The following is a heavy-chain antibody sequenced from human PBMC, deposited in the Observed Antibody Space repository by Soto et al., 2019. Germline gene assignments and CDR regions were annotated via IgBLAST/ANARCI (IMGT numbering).Heavy chain of an antibody. CDR2: IYSGGST. CDR3: ARFYGDYAYFDY. CDR1: GFTVSSNY. J-gene: IGHJ4*02. V-gene: IGHV3-53*01. Sequence: PGGSLRLSCAASGFTVSSNYMSWVRQAPGKGLEWASVIYSGGSTYYADSVKGRFTISRDNSKNTLYLQMNGLRAEDTAVYYCARFYGDYAYFDYWGQGTLVTVSS. D-gene: IGHD4-17*01.